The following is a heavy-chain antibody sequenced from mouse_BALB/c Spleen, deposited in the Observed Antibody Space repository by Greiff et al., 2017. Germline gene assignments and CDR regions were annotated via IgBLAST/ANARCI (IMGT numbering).Heavy chain of an antibody. Sequence: DVMLVESGGGLVKPGGSLKLSCAASGFTFSSYAMSWVRQTPEKRLEWVASISSGGSTYYPDSVKGRFTISRDNARNILYLQMSSLRSEDTAMYYCARGDYYGSSYNYFDYWGQGTTLTVSS. J-gene: IGHJ2*01. CDR1: GFTFSSYA. D-gene: IGHD1-1*01. CDR2: ISSGGST. CDR3: ARGDYYGSSYNYFDY. V-gene: IGHV5-6-5*01.